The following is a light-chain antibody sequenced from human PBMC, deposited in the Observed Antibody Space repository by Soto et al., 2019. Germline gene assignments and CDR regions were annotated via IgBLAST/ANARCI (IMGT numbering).Light chain of an antibody. J-gene: IGLJ2*01. CDR1: SSDVGGYNY. CDR2: EVS. Sequence: QSALTQPPSASGSPRQSVTISCTGTSSDVGGYNYVSWYQQHPGKAPKVMISEVSKRPSGVPDRFSGSKSGNTASLTVSGLQAEDEADYYCSSYAGSNNLVFGGGTKLTVL. V-gene: IGLV2-8*01. CDR3: SSYAGSNNLV.